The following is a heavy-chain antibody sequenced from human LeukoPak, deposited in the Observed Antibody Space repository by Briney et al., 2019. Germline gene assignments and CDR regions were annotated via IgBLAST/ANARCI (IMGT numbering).Heavy chain of an antibody. CDR3: ARGYCINGVCYQTNYYYYYMDV. Sequence: ASVKVSCKASGYTFTGYYMHWVRQAPGQGLEWMGRINPNSGGTNYAQKFQGRVTMTRDTSISTAYMELSRLRSDDTAVYYCARGYCINGVCYQTNYYYYYMDVWGKGTTVTVSS. CDR2: INPNSGGT. D-gene: IGHD2-8*01. V-gene: IGHV1-2*06. CDR1: GYTFTGYY. J-gene: IGHJ6*03.